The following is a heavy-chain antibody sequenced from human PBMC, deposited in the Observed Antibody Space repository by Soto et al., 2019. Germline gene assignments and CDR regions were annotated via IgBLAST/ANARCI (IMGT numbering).Heavy chain of an antibody. V-gene: IGHV4-59*01. D-gene: IGHD3-16*02. CDR3: VRRVAGHRALIAY. J-gene: IGHJ4*02. CDR2: VYYTGST. Sequence: PSEALSLPSSVSGGSPSGSYCILSRQPPGKGLEWLGYVYYTGSTNYSPSLRSRGSISVDTSQNEFSLRLSSVTAADTAVYFCVRRVAGHRALIAYGGQGTQVIGSS. CDR1: GGSPSGSY.